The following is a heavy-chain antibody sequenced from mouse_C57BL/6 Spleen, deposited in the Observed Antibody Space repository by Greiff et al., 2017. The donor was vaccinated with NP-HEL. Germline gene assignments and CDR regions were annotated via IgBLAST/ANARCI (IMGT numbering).Heavy chain of an antibody. J-gene: IGHJ1*03. V-gene: IGHV5-16*01. CDR1: GFTFSDYY. Sequence: EVMLVESEGGLVQPGSSMKLSCTASGFTFSDYYMAWVRQVPEKGLEWVANINYDGSSTYYLDSLKSRFIISRDNAKNILYLQMSSLKSEDTATYYCARATVSYWYFDVWGTGTTVTVSS. CDR3: ARATVSYWYFDV. CDR2: INYDGSST. D-gene: IGHD1-1*01.